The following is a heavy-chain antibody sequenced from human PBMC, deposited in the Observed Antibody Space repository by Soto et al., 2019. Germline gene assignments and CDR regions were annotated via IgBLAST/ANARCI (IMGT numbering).Heavy chain of an antibody. D-gene: IGHD2-2*01. CDR2: IIPISETT. CDR3: ARSQGSSTSLEIYYYYYYGMDV. V-gene: IGHV1-69*01. Sequence: QVQLVQSGAEVKKTGSSVKVSCKASGGTFSSYAISWVRQAPGQGLEWMGGIIPISETTNYEQKYQGRLTNTVDESKSTACMDLSSLKSEDTAVYYCARSQGSSTSLEIYYYYYYGMDVWGQGTTVTVSS. CDR1: GGTFSSYA. J-gene: IGHJ6*02.